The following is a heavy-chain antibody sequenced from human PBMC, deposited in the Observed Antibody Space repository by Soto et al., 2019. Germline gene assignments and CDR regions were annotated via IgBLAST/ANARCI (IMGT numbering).Heavy chain of an antibody. J-gene: IGHJ4*02. CDR1: GFTFNDAW. CDR2: FKSKIDGGTI. CDR3: SRDDSDWFFN. D-gene: IGHD3-9*01. V-gene: IGHV3-15*07. Sequence: PGGSLRLSCAASGFTFNDAWMNWARQAPGKGLEWVGLFKSKIDGGTIHYAAPLKGRFTISRDDSKNMFYLQMNSLKVEDTAVYYCSRDDSDWFFNWGRGTLVTVSS.